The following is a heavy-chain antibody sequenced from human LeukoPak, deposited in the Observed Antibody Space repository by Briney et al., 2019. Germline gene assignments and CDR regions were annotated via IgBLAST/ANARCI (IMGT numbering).Heavy chain of an antibody. CDR3: ARGRVPAAYFDY. D-gene: IGHD2-2*01. CDR1: GGSISSGGHY. V-gene: IGHV4-31*03. J-gene: IGHJ4*02. CDR2: IYYSGST. Sequence: SQTLSLTCTVSGGSISSGGHYWSWIRQHPGKGLEWIGYIYYSGSTYYNPSLKRRVIISVDTSKNRFSLKLSSVTAADTAVYYCARGRVPAAYFDYWGQGTLVTVSS.